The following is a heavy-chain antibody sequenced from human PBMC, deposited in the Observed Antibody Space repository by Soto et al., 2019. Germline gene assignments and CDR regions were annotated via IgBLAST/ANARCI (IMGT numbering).Heavy chain of an antibody. V-gene: IGHV3-30-3*01. Sequence: SLRLSCAASGFTFSSYAMHWVRQAPGKGLEWVAVISYDGSNKYYADSVKGRFTISRDNSKNTLYLQMNSLRAEDTAVYYCARESITIFGVVMQSYGMDVWGQGTTVTVSS. CDR3: ARESITIFGVVMQSYGMDV. CDR2: ISYDGSNK. J-gene: IGHJ6*02. CDR1: GFTFSSYA. D-gene: IGHD3-3*01.